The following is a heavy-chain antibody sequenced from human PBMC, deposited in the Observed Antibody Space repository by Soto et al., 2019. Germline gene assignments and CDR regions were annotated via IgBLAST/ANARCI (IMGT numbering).Heavy chain of an antibody. CDR1: GYTFTSYA. CDR3: ARDRVVVVPAAREGTIDLHY. V-gene: IGHV1-3*01. J-gene: IGHJ4*02. Sequence: ASVKVSCKASGYTFTSYAMHWVRQAPGQRLEWMGWINAGNGNTKYSQKFQGRVTITRDTSASTAYMELSSLRSEDTAVYYCARDRVVVVPAAREGTIDLHYWGQGTLVTVSS. D-gene: IGHD2-2*01. CDR2: INAGNGNT.